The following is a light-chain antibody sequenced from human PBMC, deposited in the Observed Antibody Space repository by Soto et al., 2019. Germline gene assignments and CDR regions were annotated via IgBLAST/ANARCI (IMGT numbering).Light chain of an antibody. CDR2: DAS. CDR1: QSVSNY. J-gene: IGKJ5*01. V-gene: IGKV3-11*01. Sequence: EIVLTQSPATLSLSPGERATVSCRASQSVSNYLGWYQQKAGQAPRLLIYDASNRATGIPARFSGSGSGTDFTLTISSLEPADFAVYYCQHGGTFGQGTRLEIK. CDR3: QHGGT.